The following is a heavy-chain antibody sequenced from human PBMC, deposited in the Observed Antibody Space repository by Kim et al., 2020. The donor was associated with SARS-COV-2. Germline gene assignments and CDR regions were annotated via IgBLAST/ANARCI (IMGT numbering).Heavy chain of an antibody. D-gene: IGHD5-12*01. Sequence: QKFQGRVTMTEDTSTDTAYMELSSLRSEDTSVYYCATIYAFVATTRGFDYWGQGTLVTVSS. J-gene: IGHJ4*02. CDR3: ATIYAFVATTRGFDY. V-gene: IGHV1-24*01.